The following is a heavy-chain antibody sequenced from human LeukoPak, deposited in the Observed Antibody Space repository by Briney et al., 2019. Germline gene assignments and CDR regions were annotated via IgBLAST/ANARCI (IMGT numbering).Heavy chain of an antibody. V-gene: IGHV4-39*01. J-gene: IGHJ4*02. CDR2: INHSGST. Sequence: SETLSLTCTVSGDSISTTSYYWGWIRQSPGKGLEWIGEINHSGSTNYNPSLKSRVTISVDTSKNQFSLKLSSVTAADTAVYYCARHLLEDYYDSSGYSAHFDYWGQGTLVTVSS. CDR3: ARHLLEDYYDSSGYSAHFDY. CDR1: GDSISTTSYY. D-gene: IGHD3-22*01.